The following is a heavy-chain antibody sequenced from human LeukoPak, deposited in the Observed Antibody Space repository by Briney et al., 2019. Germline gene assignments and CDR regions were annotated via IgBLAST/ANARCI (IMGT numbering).Heavy chain of an antibody. V-gene: IGHV3-30*03. CDR1: GFTFSSYG. J-gene: IGHJ3*02. CDR3: ARRADSSGSDAFDI. CDR2: ISYDGSNK. D-gene: IGHD3-22*01. Sequence: GGSLRLFCAASGFTFSSYGMHWVRQAPGKGLECAAVISYDGSNKYYADSVKGRFTISRDNSKNTLYLQMNSLRAEDTAVYYCARRADSSGSDAFDIWGQGTMVTVSS.